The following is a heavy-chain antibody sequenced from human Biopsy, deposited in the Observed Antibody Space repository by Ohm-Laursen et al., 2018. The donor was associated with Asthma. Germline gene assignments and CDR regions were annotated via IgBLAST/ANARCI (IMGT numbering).Heavy chain of an antibody. CDR1: GFSFDNYF. J-gene: IGHJ4*02. CDR3: ARARETTNYGDSDFDI. V-gene: IGHV1-46*02. CDR2: INPSGAGT. Sequence: GASVKVSCKASGFSFDNYFMHWVRQAPGQGLEWMGIINPSGAGTRYAEKFRGRLIVTRDAPTRTAFMDLRSLRSDDTAIYFCARARETTNYGDSDFDIWGQGTLITVSS. D-gene: IGHD2-8*01.